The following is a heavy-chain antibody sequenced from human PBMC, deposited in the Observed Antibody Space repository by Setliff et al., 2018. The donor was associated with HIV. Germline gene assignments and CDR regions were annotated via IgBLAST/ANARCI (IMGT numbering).Heavy chain of an antibody. J-gene: IGHJ3*01. D-gene: IGHD3-22*01. V-gene: IGHV4-59*03. Sequence: SETLSLTCTVSGGSMSNYYWSWIRQPPGKRLEWIASIQYSDSSHYNPSLQSRVTMSVDTSTKQFSLYLSSVNETDTAVYYCAKSGYTSGFYWVFGAFGVWGQGKLVTVSS. CDR1: GGSMSNYY. CDR2: IQYSDSS. CDR3: AKSGYTSGFYWVFGAFGV.